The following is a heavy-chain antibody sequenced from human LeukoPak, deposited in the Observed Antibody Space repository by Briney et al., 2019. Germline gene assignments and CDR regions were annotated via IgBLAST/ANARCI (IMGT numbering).Heavy chain of an antibody. CDR2: IHYSGST. CDR3: ASRASGSYPDYLDY. J-gene: IGHJ4*02. V-gene: IGHV4-59*08. CDR1: GGSSSSYY. Sequence: SETLSLTCTISGGSSSSYYWSWIRQPPGKGLEWIGYIHYSGSTNYNPSLKSRATISLDTSKNQVSLKLSSVTAADTAVYYCASRASGSYPDYLDYWAREPWSPSPQ. D-gene: IGHD1-26*01.